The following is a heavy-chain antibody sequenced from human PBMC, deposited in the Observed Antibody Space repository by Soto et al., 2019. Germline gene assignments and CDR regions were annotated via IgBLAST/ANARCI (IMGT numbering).Heavy chain of an antibody. CDR3: AIIVVVPAAMSDFQH. CDR2: ISGSGGST. J-gene: IGHJ1*01. CDR1: GFTFSSYA. V-gene: IGHV3-23*01. Sequence: PGGSLRLSCAACGFTFSSYAMSWVRQAPGKGLEWVSAISGSGGSTYYADSVKGRFTISRDNSKNTLYLQMNSLRAEDTAVYYCAIIVVVPAAMSDFQHWGQGTLVTVSS. D-gene: IGHD2-2*01.